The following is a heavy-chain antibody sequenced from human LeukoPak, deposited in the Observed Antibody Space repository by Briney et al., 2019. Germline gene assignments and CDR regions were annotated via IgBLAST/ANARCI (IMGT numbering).Heavy chain of an antibody. Sequence: GGSLRLSCAASGFTFNSDWMHWVRQAPGKGLVWVSRIASDGSSTTYADSVKGRFSISRDNAKNTLYLQMNSLRVEDTAVYYCARGRPHGNDYWGQGTLVTVSS. CDR2: IASDGSST. CDR3: ARGRPHGNDY. J-gene: IGHJ4*02. CDR1: GFTFNSDW. V-gene: IGHV3-74*01. D-gene: IGHD4-23*01.